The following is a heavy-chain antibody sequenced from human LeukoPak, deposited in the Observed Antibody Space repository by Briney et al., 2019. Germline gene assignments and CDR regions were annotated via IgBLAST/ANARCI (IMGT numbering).Heavy chain of an antibody. J-gene: IGHJ4*02. Sequence: GGSLRLSCAASGFTFSSYAMTWVRQAPGKGLEWVGRISSKTDGGTTDYAAPVKGRFTISRDDSKNTLYLQMNSLKTEDTAVYYCTTGGPRYSSSWYPYYFDYWGQGTLVTVSS. CDR1: GFTFSSYA. CDR2: ISSKTDGGTT. D-gene: IGHD6-13*01. V-gene: IGHV3-15*01. CDR3: TTGGPRYSSSWYPYYFDY.